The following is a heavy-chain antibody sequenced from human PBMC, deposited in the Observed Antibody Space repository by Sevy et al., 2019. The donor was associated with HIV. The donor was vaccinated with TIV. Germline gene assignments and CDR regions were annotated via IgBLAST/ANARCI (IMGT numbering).Heavy chain of an antibody. Sequence: SLRLSCTASGFTFGDYAMSWVRQAPGKGLEWVGFIRSKAYGGTTEYAASVKGRFTISRDDSKSIAYLQMNSLKTEDTXVYYCTSRHANYYDSSGDTDYWGQGTLVTVSS. D-gene: IGHD3-22*01. CDR1: GFTFGDYA. CDR2: IRSKAYGGTT. CDR3: TSRHANYYDSSGDTDY. V-gene: IGHV3-49*04. J-gene: IGHJ4*02.